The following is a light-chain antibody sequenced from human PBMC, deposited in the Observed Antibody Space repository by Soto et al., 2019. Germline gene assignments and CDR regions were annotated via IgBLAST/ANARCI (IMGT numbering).Light chain of an antibody. CDR3: LPYNGYPFT. CDR1: QGISNY. J-gene: IGKJ3*01. V-gene: IGKV1-17*03. CDR2: GAS. Sequence: DIQMTQSPSAMSASVGDRVTITCRASQGISNYLAWFQQIPGRVPRRLIYGASTLQSGVPSRFSGSGSGTEFTLTISSLQPEDFATYYCLPYNGYPFTFGPGTKVDIK.